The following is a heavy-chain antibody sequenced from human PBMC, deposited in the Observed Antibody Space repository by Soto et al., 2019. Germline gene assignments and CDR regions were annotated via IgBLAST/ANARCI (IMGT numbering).Heavy chain of an antibody. Sequence: QVQLVQSGDEVKKPGASVKVSCKASGYIFVNYGIAWVRQAPGQGLEWMGWISPYTGNTNSATKVQGRLTMPTDTSTSKAYMDLGSLTSDDTAVYYCVMVDNYVTPTPQDVWGQGTTVTVSS. CDR1: GYIFVNYG. V-gene: IGHV1-18*01. CDR2: ISPYTGNT. J-gene: IGHJ6*02. D-gene: IGHD3-16*01. CDR3: VMVDNYVTPTPQDV.